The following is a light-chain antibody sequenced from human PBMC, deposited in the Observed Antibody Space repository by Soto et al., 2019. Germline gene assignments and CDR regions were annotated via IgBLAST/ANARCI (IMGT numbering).Light chain of an antibody. J-gene: IGLJ1*01. CDR3: CSYAGSYTHYV. CDR2: DVS. CDR1: SSDVGGYNY. V-gene: IGLV2-11*01. Sequence: QSALTQPRSVSGSPGQSVTISCTGTSSDVGGYNYVSWYQQHPGKAPKPMIYDVSKRPSGVPDRFSGSKSGNTASLTISGLQAEDEADYYCCSYAGSYTHYVFGTGTKLTVL.